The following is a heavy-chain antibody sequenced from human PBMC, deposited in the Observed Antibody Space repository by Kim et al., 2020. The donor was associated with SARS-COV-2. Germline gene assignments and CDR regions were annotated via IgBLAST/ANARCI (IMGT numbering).Heavy chain of an antibody. CDR1: GFTFSSYS. J-gene: IGHJ1*01. CDR3: ARVVYYDSSGYAF. V-gene: IGHV3-21*01. Sequence: GGSLRLSCAASGFTFSSYSMNWVRQAPGKGLEWVSSISSSSDYIYYADSVKGRFAISRDNAKNSLYLQMNSLRAEDTAVYYCARVVYYDSSGYAFWGQGTLVTVSS. D-gene: IGHD3-22*01. CDR2: ISSSSDYI.